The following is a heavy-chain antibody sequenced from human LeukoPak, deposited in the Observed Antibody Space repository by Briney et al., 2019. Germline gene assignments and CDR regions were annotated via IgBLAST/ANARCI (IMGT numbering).Heavy chain of an antibody. Sequence: GGSLRLSCAASGFTFSTYVMHWVRQAPGKGLEWVAVIPKDGSNGDYADSVKGRFSIYRDNSKNTLFLQMNSLRVEDTAVYYCARESVARGLFDYWGQGTLVTVSS. CDR3: ARESVARGLFDY. CDR2: IPKDGSNG. J-gene: IGHJ4*02. V-gene: IGHV3-30*04. CDR1: GFTFSTYV. D-gene: IGHD5-12*01.